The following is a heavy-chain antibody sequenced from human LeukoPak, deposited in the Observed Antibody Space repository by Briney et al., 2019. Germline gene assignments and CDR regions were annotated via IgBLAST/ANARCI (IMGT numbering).Heavy chain of an antibody. J-gene: IGHJ6*03. CDR2: IIPIFGTA. CDR1: GGTFISYA. V-gene: IGHV1-69*05. Sequence: ASVTVSCKASGGTFISYAISWVRQAPGQGLEWMGGIIPIFGTANYAQKFQGRVTITTDESTSTACMELSSLRSEDTAVYYCARGTPYYYYYYMDVWGKGTTVTVSS. CDR3: ARGTPYYYYYYMDV. D-gene: IGHD1-14*01.